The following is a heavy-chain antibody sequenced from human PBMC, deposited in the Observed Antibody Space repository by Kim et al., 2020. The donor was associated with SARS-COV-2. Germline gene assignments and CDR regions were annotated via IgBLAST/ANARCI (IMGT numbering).Heavy chain of an antibody. CDR3: ARETVTGTYDY. CDR1: GDPMSTYY. V-gene: IGHV4-59*13. CDR2: VYISGT. J-gene: IGHJ4*02. D-gene: IGHD1-1*01. Sequence: SETLSLTCSVSGDPMSTYYWTWIRQPPGKGLEWIGYVYISGTNNNPSLRSRLSMSLDTSKNQVSLTLHSVTPADTAVYYCARETVTGTYDYWGLGTLVTVSS.